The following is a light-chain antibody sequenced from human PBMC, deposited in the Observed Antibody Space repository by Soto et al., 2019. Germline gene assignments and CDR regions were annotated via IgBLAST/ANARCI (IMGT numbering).Light chain of an antibody. J-gene: IGKJ2*01. V-gene: IGKV3-20*01. CDR3: QHYGSSPMYI. CDR1: QNFRGIY. Sequence: EIVLTQSPGTLSLSPGERATLSCRASQNFRGIYLAWYQQKPGQAPRLLIYGASTRATGIPDRFSGSGSGTDFTLTISRLEPEDFAVYYCQHYGSSPMYIFGQGTKLEIK. CDR2: GAS.